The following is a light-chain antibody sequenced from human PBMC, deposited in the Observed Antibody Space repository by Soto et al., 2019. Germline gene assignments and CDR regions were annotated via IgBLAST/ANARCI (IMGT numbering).Light chain of an antibody. Sequence: ENVLTQSPDTLSLSPGERAALSCRATNSVTANYVAWYQQKPGQAPRLLIYGASNRASGIPDRFAGSGSGTDFTLTIRSLEPEDFAVYFCLQYAASPQTFGRGTKVDIK. J-gene: IGKJ2*01. V-gene: IGKV3-20*01. CDR2: GAS. CDR1: NSVTANY. CDR3: LQYAASPQT.